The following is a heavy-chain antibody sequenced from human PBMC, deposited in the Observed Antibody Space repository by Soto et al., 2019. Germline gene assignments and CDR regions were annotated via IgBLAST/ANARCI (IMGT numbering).Heavy chain of an antibody. Sequence: QVQLVQSGAEVKKPGASVKVSCKASGYTFTSYGISWVRQAPGQGLDWMGWISAYNGNTNYAQKLQGRVTMTTDTSTSTAYMELRSLRSDDTAVYYCARVQDNWNDGYYYYGMDVWGQGTTVTVSS. CDR2: ISAYNGNT. CDR3: ARVQDNWNDGYYYYGMDV. V-gene: IGHV1-18*01. D-gene: IGHD1-20*01. J-gene: IGHJ6*02. CDR1: GYTFTSYG.